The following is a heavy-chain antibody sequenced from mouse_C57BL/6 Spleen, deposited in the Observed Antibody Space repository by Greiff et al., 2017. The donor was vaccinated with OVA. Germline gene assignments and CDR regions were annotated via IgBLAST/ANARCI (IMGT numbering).Heavy chain of an antibody. CDR2: IYPGDGDT. J-gene: IGHJ3*01. D-gene: IGHD2-1*01. CDR1: GYAFSSSW. Sequence: QVQLQQSGPELVKPGASVKISCKASGYAFSSSWMNWVKQRPGKGLEWIGRIYPGDGDTNYNGKFKGKATLTADKSSSTAYMQLSSLTSEDSAVYFCAREVYYGNPWGQGTLVTVAA. CDR3: AREVYYGNP. V-gene: IGHV1-82*01.